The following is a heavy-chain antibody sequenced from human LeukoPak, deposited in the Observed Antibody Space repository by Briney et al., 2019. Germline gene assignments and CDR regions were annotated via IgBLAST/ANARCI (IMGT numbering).Heavy chain of an antibody. Sequence: PSQTLSLTCIVSGGSITTSDNYWGWIRQPPGKGLEWIGEINHSGSTNYNPSLKSRVTISVDTSKNQFSLKLSSVTAADTAVYYCARVVAARPDVWGKGTTVTVSS. CDR2: INHSGST. CDR1: GGSITTSDNY. D-gene: IGHD6-6*01. J-gene: IGHJ6*04. CDR3: ARVVAARPDV. V-gene: IGHV4-39*07.